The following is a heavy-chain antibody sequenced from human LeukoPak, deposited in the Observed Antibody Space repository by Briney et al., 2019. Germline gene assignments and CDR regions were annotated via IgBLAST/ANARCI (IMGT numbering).Heavy chain of an antibody. D-gene: IGHD3-3*01. V-gene: IGHV4-59*11. Sequence: SETLSLTCTVSGGSISSHYWSWIRQPPGEGLEWIGYIYYSGRTNYNPSPKSRVTISLGTSETQSSLKLSSVTAADTAVDCCARDTTHYDFWSGSIRHDAFDIWGQGTMVTVSS. J-gene: IGHJ3*02. CDR3: ARDTTHYDFWSGSIRHDAFDI. CDR2: IYYSGRT. CDR1: GGSISSHY.